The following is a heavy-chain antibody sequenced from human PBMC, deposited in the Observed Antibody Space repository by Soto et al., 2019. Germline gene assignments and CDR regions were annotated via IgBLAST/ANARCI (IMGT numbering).Heavy chain of an antibody. CDR3: ARKGAAASYSHYYMDV. CDR2: IYYIGNT. CDR1: GVSISPYY. V-gene: IGHV4-59*01. D-gene: IGHD6-13*01. Sequence: QVQLQESGPGLVKPSETLSLTCTVSGVSISPYYWSWIRQPPVKGLEWIGYIYYIGNTNYNPSLESRVTISVDTSRNQFALQLTSVTAADTDVDDCARKGAAASYSHYYMDVWGRGTTVTVSS. J-gene: IGHJ6*03.